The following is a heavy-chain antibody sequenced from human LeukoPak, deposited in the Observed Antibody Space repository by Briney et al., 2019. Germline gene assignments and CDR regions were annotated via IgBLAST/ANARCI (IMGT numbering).Heavy chain of an antibody. J-gene: IGHJ4*02. CDR2: INPNSGDT. V-gene: IGHV1-2*02. CDR1: GYTFTGYY. CDR3: ARAPGGSIAHDY. Sequence: ASVKVSRKASGYTFTGYYIHWVRLAPGQGHEWMGWINPNSGDTNYAQSCQGRVTVRRDTSISTGYMELSRLRSDDTAVYYCARAPGGSIAHDYWAQGTLVTVSS. D-gene: IGHD6-13*01.